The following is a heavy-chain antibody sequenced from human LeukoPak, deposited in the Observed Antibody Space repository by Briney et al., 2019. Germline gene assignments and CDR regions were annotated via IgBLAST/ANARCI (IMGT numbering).Heavy chain of an antibody. V-gene: IGHV3-30*02. J-gene: IGHJ4*02. CDR1: GFTFNNFG. CDR2: IRYDGSNK. Sequence: GGSLRLSCAVSGFTFNNFGMHWVRQTPGKGLEWVAFIRYDGSNKYYADSVKGRFTISRDNSKNTLYLQMNSLRAEDTAVYYCAKEGIMITFGGVLGYWGQGTLVTVSS. D-gene: IGHD3-16*01. CDR3: AKEGIMITFGGVLGY.